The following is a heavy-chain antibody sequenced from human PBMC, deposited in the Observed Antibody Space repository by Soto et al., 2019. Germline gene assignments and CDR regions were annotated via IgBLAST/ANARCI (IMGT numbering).Heavy chain of an antibody. J-gene: IGHJ5*02. D-gene: IGHD3-22*01. CDR3: AGDPSYFFDSSGYPRWFDP. V-gene: IGHV3-21*06. CDR2: ISSGSTYI. Sequence: EMQLVESGGGLVKPGGSLRLSCSMNWVRQAPAKGLEWVSSISSGSTYIYYADSVKGRFTISRDNAKNSLYLQMNSLRAEDTAVYYCAGDPSYFFDSSGYPRWFDPWGQGTLVTVSS.